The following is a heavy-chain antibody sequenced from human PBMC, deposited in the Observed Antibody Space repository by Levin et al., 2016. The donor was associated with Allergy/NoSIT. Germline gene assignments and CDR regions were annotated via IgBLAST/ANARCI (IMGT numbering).Heavy chain of an antibody. Sequence: GESLKISCAASGFTFSSYGMHWVRQAPGKGLEWVAVISYDGSNKYYADSVKGRFTISRDNSKNTLYLQMNSLRAEDTAVYYCAKGMVRGAGSMDVWGQGTTVTVSS. CDR1: GFTFSSYG. V-gene: IGHV3-30*18. CDR2: ISYDGSNK. J-gene: IGHJ6*02. CDR3: AKGMVRGAGSMDV. D-gene: IGHD3-10*01.